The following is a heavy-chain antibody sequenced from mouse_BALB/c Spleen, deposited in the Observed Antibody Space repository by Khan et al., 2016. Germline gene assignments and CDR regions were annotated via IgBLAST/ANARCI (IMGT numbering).Heavy chain of an antibody. CDR3: ARRGITTARFAY. CDR2: IYPGSGNT. Sequence: QVRLQQSGAELVRPGTSVKISCKASGYAFTNYWLGWVKQRPGHGLEWIGDIYPGSGNTYYNEKFKGKATLTADKSSSTAYMQLSSLPAEDSAVYFCARRGITTARFAYWGQGTLVTVSA. CDR1: GYAFTNYW. D-gene: IGHD1-2*01. V-gene: IGHV1-63*01. J-gene: IGHJ3*01.